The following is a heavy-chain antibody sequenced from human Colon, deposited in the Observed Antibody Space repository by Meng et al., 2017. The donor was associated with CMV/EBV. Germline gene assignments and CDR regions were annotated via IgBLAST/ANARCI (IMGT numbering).Heavy chain of an antibody. V-gene: IGHV1-18*01. Sequence: QVPLVTSGAEVKKAGDSVKVSCKTSGYTFTNFGISWVRQAPGQGLEWMAYISPYNGDTNYAQRFQGRVALTTDTSTSTVYMELGSLTSDDTAMYYCASLSGGDFDYWGQGTLVTVSS. J-gene: IGHJ4*02. CDR3: ASLSGGDFDY. D-gene: IGHD1-26*01. CDR1: GYTFTNFG. CDR2: ISPYNGDT.